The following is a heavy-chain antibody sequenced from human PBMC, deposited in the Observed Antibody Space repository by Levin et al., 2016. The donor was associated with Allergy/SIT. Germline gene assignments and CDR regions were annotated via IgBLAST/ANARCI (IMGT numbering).Heavy chain of an antibody. V-gene: IGHV3-30*02. CDR2: IRYDGSNK. CDR3: AKGAMVRGVMVYYYYGMDV. J-gene: IGHJ6*02. CDR1: GFTFSSYG. Sequence: GGSLRLSCAASGFTFSSYGMHWVRQAPGKGLEWVAFIRYDGSNKYYADSVKGRFTISRDNSKNTLYLQMNSLRAEDTAVYYCAKGAMVRGVMVYYYYGMDVWGQGTTVTVSS. D-gene: IGHD3-10*01.